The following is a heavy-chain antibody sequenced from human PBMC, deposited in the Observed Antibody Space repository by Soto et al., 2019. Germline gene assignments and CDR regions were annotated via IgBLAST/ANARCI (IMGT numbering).Heavy chain of an antibody. V-gene: IGHV3-30*18. Sequence: GGSLRLSCAASGFTFSSYGRHWVRQAPGKGLEWVAVISYDGSNKYYADSVKGRFTISRDNSKNTLYLQMNSLRAEDTAVYYCAKDGPIGYCSSTSCYALDYWGQGTLVTVSS. J-gene: IGHJ4*02. CDR2: ISYDGSNK. CDR1: GFTFSSYG. CDR3: AKDGPIGYCSSTSCYALDY. D-gene: IGHD2-2*01.